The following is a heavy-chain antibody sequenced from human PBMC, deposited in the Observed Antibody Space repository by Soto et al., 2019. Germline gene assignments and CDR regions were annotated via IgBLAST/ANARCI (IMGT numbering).Heavy chain of an antibody. CDR2: ITPKSGGR. CDR1: GYTFTDYY. J-gene: IGHJ2*01. CDR3: ARENSTGSLIVNVTAWFFDL. Sequence: QVQLEQSGAEVKKPGASVKVSCKASGYTFTDYYMHWVRHVPGQGLEWMGRITPKSGGRNYAQRFQDRVTMTRDTSIGTAFMEVTRLRSDDTAVYYCARENSTGSLIVNVTAWFFDLWGRGTLVTVSS. V-gene: IGHV1-2*06. D-gene: IGHD3-22*01.